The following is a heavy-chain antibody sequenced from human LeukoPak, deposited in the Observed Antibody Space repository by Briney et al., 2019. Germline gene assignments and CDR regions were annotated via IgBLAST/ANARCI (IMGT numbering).Heavy chain of an antibody. D-gene: IGHD1-26*01. CDR2: ISWNSYDI. CDR3: AKGVGTSYHYHMDV. CDR1: GFTFDEYA. V-gene: IGHV3-9*03. J-gene: IGHJ6*03. Sequence: GGSLRLSCAASGFTFDEYAMHWVRQPPGKGLEWVSGISWNSYDIEYADSVKGRFTVSRDNAKNSLYLQMNSLRAEDMALYYCAKGVGTSYHYHMDVWGKGTTVIVSS.